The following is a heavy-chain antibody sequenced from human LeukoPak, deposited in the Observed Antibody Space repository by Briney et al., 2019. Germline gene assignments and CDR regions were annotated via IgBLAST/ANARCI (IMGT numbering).Heavy chain of an antibody. CDR1: GGSFSGYY. D-gene: IGHD3-22*01. CDR2: INHSGST. CDR3: ARGQLRVDSGGYYLGPQTLYYFDY. Sequence: SETLSLTCAVYGGSFSGYYWSWIRQPPGKGLEWIGEINHSGSTNYNPSLKSRVTISVDTSKNQFSLKLSSVTAADTAVYYCARGQLRVDSGGYYLGPQTLYYFDYWGQGTLVTVSS. J-gene: IGHJ4*02. V-gene: IGHV4-34*01.